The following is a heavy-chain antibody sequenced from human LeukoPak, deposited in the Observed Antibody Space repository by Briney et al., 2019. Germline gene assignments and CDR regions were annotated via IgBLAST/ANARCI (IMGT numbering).Heavy chain of an antibody. CDR2: MNQDDSDK. D-gene: IGHD6-13*01. V-gene: IGHV3-7*01. CDR3: AKDGRAAAGTTPFDY. J-gene: IGHJ4*02. Sequence: GGSLRLSCAASGFTISSYWMDWVRQAPGKGLEWVANMNQDDSDKNYVDSVKGRFTISRDNAKNSLYQQMNSLRAEDTAVYYCAKDGRAAAGTTPFDYWGQGTLVTVSS. CDR1: GFTISSYW.